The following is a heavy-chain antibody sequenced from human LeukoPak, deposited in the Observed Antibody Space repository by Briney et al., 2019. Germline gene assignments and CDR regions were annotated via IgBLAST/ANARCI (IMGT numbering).Heavy chain of an antibody. CDR1: GFTFSSYW. D-gene: IGHD1-26*01. Sequence: GGSLRLSCAASGFTFSSYWMSWVRQAPGKGLEWVANIKQDGSEKYYVDSVKGRFTISRDNAKNSLYLQMNSLRAEDTAVYYCAAIVSETYRTEYFQHWGQGTLVTVSS. CDR3: AAIVSETYRTEYFQH. V-gene: IGHV3-7*01. CDR2: IKQDGSEK. J-gene: IGHJ1*01.